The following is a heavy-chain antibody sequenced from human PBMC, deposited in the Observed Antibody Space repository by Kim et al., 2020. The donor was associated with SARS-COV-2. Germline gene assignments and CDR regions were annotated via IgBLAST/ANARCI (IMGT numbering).Heavy chain of an antibody. D-gene: IGHD6-13*01. CDR3: ARVKNIAAAGRPDY. CDR2: ISSSSSYI. CDR1: GFTFSSYS. Sequence: GGSLRLSCAASGFTFSSYSMNWVRQAPGKGLEWVSSISSSSSYIYYADSVKGRFTISRDNAKNSLYLQMNSLRAEDTAVYYCARVKNIAAAGRPDYWGQGTLVTVSS. V-gene: IGHV3-21*01. J-gene: IGHJ4*02.